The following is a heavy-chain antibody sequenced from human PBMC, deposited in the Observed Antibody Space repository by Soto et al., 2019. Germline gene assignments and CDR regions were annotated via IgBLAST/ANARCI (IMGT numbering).Heavy chain of an antibody. CDR2: INHSGST. Sequence: SETLSLTCAVYGGSFSGYYWSWIRQPPGKGLEWIGEINHSGSTNYNPSLKSRVTISVDTSKNQFSLKLSSVTATDTAVYYCARGLSIAAAGVNWDYYYYYYMDVWGKGTTVTVSS. V-gene: IGHV4-34*01. J-gene: IGHJ6*03. CDR1: GGSFSGYY. CDR3: ARGLSIAAAGVNWDYYYYYYMDV. D-gene: IGHD6-13*01.